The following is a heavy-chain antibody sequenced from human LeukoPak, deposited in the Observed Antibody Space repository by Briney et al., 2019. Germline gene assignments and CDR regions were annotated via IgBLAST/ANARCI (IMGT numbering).Heavy chain of an antibody. CDR2: IRYDGSNK. D-gene: IGHD3-10*01. J-gene: IGHJ6*03. V-gene: IGHV3-30*02. Sequence: GRSLRPSCAPSGFTFSSYGMHWVRQAPGKGLEWVAFIRYDGSNKYYADSVKGRFTISRDNSKNTLYLQMNSLRAEDTAVYYCAKDDLGSGNPHYMAVCGKGTTVTISS. CDR1: GFTFSSYG. CDR3: AKDDLGSGNPHYMAV.